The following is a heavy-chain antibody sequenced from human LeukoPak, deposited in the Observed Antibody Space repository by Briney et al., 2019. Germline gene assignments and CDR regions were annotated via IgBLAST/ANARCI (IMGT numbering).Heavy chain of an antibody. Sequence: GGSLRLSCAASGFTFDDYAMHWVRQAPGKGLEWVSGISWNSGSIGYADSVKGRFTISRDNAKNSLYLQMNSLRAEDTALHYCAKDMEAAAGTGAFDIWGQGTMVTVSS. D-gene: IGHD6-13*01. V-gene: IGHV3-9*01. CDR1: GFTFDDYA. J-gene: IGHJ3*02. CDR3: AKDMEAAAGTGAFDI. CDR2: ISWNSGSI.